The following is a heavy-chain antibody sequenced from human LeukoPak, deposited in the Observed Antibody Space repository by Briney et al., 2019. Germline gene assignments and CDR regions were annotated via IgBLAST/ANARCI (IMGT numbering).Heavy chain of an antibody. J-gene: IGHJ6*03. CDR1: GGSISSSSYY. CDR2: IYYSGTS. V-gene: IGHV4-39*07. D-gene: IGHD5-18*01. Sequence: PSETLSLTCTVSGGSISSSSYYWGWIRQPPGKGLEWIGTIYYSGTSYYNPSLKSRVTISVDTSKNQFSLKLSSVTAADTAVYYCARGRVQLWLRYYYYMDVWGKGTTVTVSS. CDR3: ARGRVQLWLRYYYYMDV.